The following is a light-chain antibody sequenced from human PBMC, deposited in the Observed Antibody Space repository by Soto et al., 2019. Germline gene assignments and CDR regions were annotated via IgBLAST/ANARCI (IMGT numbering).Light chain of an antibody. J-gene: IGKJ3*01. CDR3: QQRSNWPPPFP. CDR1: QRVSSS. CDR2: DAS. V-gene: IGKV3-11*01. Sequence: IVWTQAPATLSLSPGERATLSCMARQRVSSSLAWYQQKPGQAHRLLIYDASNRATGIPARFSGSGSVTDFTLTISSLEPEDFAVYYLQQRSNWPPPFPFGPGTKVD.